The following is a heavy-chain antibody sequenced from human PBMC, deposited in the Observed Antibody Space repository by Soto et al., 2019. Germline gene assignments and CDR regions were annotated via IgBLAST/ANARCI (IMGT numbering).Heavy chain of an antibody. D-gene: IGHD2-15*01. CDR1: GRTFSSFT. J-gene: IGHJ4*02. CDR3: AGSCSGGSFCARVFAH. CDR2: IIHIPGIA. Sequence: QVKLVQSGAEVKKPGSSVKVSCKASGRTFSSFTISWVRQAPGQGVEWMGRIIHIPGIANYAQKLQGRDTTTADKFASTADMELSRLRSEDTGVYYLAGSCSGGSFCARVFAHWGQGTLVPVSS. V-gene: IGHV1-69*02.